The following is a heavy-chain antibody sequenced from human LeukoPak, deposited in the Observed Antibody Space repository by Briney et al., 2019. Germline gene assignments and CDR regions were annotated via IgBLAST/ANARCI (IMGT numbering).Heavy chain of an antibody. CDR2: IYYCGST. CDR1: GGSISSSSYY. V-gene: IGHV4-39*01. Sequence: SETLSLTCTVSGGSISSSSYYWGWIRQPPGKGLEWIGRIYYCGSTYYNPSLKSRVTISVDTSKNQFSLKLSSVTDADTAVYYCATRRITMVRGVITNDAFDIWGQGTMVTVSS. J-gene: IGHJ3*02. D-gene: IGHD3-10*01. CDR3: ATRRITMVRGVITNDAFDI.